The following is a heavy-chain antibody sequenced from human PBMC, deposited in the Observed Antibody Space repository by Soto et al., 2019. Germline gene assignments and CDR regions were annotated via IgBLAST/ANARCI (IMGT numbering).Heavy chain of an antibody. J-gene: IGHJ6*02. D-gene: IGHD3-22*01. CDR1: ESMIGSYG. Sequence: QVQLVESRGGVVQPGRSLRLSCVASESMIGSYGMYWVRQAPGKGLEWVAVIWYDGSIKHYADSVKGRFTISRDNSKNTLQLQMNSLRAEDTAVYYCARVSSDYYGMDVWGQGTAVIVFS. CDR2: IWYDGSIK. CDR3: ARVSSDYYGMDV. V-gene: IGHV3-33*01.